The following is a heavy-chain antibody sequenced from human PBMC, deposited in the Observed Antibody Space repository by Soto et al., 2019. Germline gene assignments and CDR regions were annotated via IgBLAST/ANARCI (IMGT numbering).Heavy chain of an antibody. V-gene: IGHV3-30*18. CDR1: GFTFSRYG. CDR3: AKETVATIRTMRIYYYYGLDV. D-gene: IGHD5-12*01. J-gene: IGHJ6*02. CDR2: TSHDGTNK. Sequence: WGSLRLSCATSGFTFSRYGIHWVRQAPGKGLEWVAVTSHDGTNKYYTDSVKGRFIISRDNSKNTLYLEMNSLRAEDTAVYYCAKETVATIRTMRIYYYYGLDVWGQGTTVTVSS.